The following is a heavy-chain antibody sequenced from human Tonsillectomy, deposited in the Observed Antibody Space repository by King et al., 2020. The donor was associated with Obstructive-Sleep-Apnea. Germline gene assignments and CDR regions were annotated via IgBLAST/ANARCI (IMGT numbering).Heavy chain of an antibody. CDR3: ARDRGIVGIITPLRGAREPHYFDY. Sequence: VQLVESGAEVKKPGASVKVSCKASGYTFTNYAISWVRQAPGQGLEWMGWISAYNGNTNYAQKLQGRVTMTTDTSTSTAYMDLKNLRSDDTAVYYCARDRGIVGIITPLRGAREPHYFDYWGQGTLVTVSS. J-gene: IGHJ4*02. CDR2: ISAYNGNT. V-gene: IGHV1-18*04. CDR1: GYTFTNYA. D-gene: IGHD1-26*01.